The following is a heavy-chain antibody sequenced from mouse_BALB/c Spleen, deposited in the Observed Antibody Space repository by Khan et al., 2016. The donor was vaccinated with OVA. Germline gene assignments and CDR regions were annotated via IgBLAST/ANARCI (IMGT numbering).Heavy chain of an antibody. V-gene: IGHV5-6*01. CDR3: ARLAYYYNSEGFAY. Sequence: DVQLVESGGDLVKPGGSLKLSCAASGFTFSTYGMSWVRQTPDMRLEWVATISSGGHYTYYPDSVKGRFTISRDNAKNTLYLQMNSLKSEDTAIYYCARLAYYYNSEGFAYWGQGTLVTVSA. CDR1: GFTFSTYG. J-gene: IGHJ3*01. D-gene: IGHD1-1*01. CDR2: ISSGGHYT.